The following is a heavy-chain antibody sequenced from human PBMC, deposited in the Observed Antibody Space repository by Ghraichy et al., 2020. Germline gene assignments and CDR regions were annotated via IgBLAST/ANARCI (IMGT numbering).Heavy chain of an antibody. J-gene: IGHJ5*02. Sequence: GGSLRLSCVASGFSVSSNYMSWVRRTPGKGLEWVSVIYSSGGTHYADSVKGRFTISRDNSKNTLYLQMNSLTAEDTAVYYCARHFVVVTTTYNWFDRWGQGTLVTVSS. V-gene: IGHV3-66*04. CDR2: IYSSGGT. CDR1: GFSVSSNY. D-gene: IGHD2-21*02. CDR3: ARHFVVVTTTYNWFDR.